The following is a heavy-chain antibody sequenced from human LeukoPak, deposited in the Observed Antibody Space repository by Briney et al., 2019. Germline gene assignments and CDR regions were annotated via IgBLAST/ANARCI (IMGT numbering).Heavy chain of an antibody. CDR2: ISAYNGNT. CDR3: ARESITVFGVVIPADY. D-gene: IGHD3-3*01. V-gene: IGHV1-18*01. J-gene: IGHJ4*02. CDR1: GYTFTSYG. Sequence: ASVKVSCKASGYTFTSYGISWVRQAPGQGLEWMGWISAYNGNTNYVQKLQGRVTMTTDTSTSTAYMELRSLRSDDTAVYYCARESITVFGVVIPADYWGQGTLVTVSS.